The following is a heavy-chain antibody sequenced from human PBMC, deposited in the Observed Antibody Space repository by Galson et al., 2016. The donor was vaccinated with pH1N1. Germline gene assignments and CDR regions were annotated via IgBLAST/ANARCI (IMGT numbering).Heavy chain of an antibody. Sequence: SLRLSCAASEFTFSRYGMHWVRQTPGKGLEWVAVISYDGRNEYYADSVKGRFTISRDNSRSTLYLQLNSLRGGDTAVYYCAKDRDSSGPQHHYYYGMDIWGRGTTVTVSS. CDR1: EFTFSRYG. J-gene: IGHJ6*02. V-gene: IGHV3-30*18. D-gene: IGHD3-22*01. CDR2: ISYDGRNE. CDR3: AKDRDSSGPQHHYYYGMDI.